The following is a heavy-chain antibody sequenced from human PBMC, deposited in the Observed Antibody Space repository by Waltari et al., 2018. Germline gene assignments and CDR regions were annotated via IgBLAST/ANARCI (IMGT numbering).Heavy chain of an antibody. CDR2: IYWNDDK. D-gene: IGHD3-22*01. CDR1: GFSLSTSGVG. J-gene: IGHJ4*02. V-gene: IGHV2-5*01. Sequence: QITLKESGPTLVKPTQTLTLTCTFSGFSLSTSGVGVGWIRQPPGKALGWLALIYWNDDKRYSPSLKSRLTITKDTSKNQVVLTMTNMDPVDTATYYCAHRLSIPPYYYDSSAVNSFDYWGQGTLVTVSS. CDR3: AHRLSIPPYYYDSSAVNSFDY.